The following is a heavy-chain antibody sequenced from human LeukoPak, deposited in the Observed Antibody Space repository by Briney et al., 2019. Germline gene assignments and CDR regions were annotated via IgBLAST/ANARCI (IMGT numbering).Heavy chain of an antibody. CDR1: GFTFSSYA. V-gene: IGHV3-23*01. D-gene: IGHD2-2*02. CDR2: ISGSGGST. Sequence: GGSLRLSCAVSGFTFSSYAMSWVRQAPGKGLEWVSAISGSGGSTYYADSVKGRFTISRDNSKNTLYLQMNSLRAEDTAVYYCAKAGGIYSVVVPAAITGIDYWGQGTLVTVSS. J-gene: IGHJ4*02. CDR3: AKAGGIYSVVVPAAITGIDY.